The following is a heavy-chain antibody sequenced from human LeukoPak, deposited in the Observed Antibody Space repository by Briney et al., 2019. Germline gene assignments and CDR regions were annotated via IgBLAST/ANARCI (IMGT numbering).Heavy chain of an antibody. V-gene: IGHV1-46*01. CDR3: ARVPGTGYYDY. Sequence: GASVKVSCKASGYTFISYYIHWVRQAPGQGLEWMGIINPSGGSTSYAQKFQGRVTMTRDTSTSTVYMELSRLRSEDTAVYYCARVPGTGYYDYWGQGTLVTVSS. J-gene: IGHJ4*02. CDR1: GYTFISYY. CDR2: INPSGGST. D-gene: IGHD3/OR15-3a*01.